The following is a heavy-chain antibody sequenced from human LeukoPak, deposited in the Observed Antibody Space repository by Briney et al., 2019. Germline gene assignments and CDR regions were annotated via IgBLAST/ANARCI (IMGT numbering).Heavy chain of an antibody. D-gene: IGHD6-13*01. CDR1: GGSISSSSYY. CDR2: IYYSGST. CDR3: ARGIAAAGTDFDY. Sequence: PSETLSLTCTVSGGSISSSSYYWGWIRQPPGKGLEWIGSIYYSGSTYYNPSLKGRVTISVDTSKNQFSLKLSSVTAADTAVYYCARGIAAAGTDFDYWGQGTLVTVSS. J-gene: IGHJ4*02. V-gene: IGHV4-39*01.